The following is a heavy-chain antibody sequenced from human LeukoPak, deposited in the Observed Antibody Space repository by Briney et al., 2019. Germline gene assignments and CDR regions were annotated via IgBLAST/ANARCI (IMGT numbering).Heavy chain of an antibody. CDR3: ARDQENVLLWFGGFDY. CDR1: GFTFSSYA. J-gene: IGHJ4*02. D-gene: IGHD3-10*01. Sequence: GGSLRLSCAASGFTFSSYAMSWVRQAPGKGLEWVSAISGSGGSTYYADSVKGRFTISRDNSKNTLYLQMNSLRAEDTAVYYCARDQENVLLWFGGFDYWGQGTLVTVSS. CDR2: ISGSGGST. V-gene: IGHV3-23*01.